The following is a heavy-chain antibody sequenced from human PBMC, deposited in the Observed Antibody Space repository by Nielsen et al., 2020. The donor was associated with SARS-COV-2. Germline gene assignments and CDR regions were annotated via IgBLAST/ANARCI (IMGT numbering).Heavy chain of an antibody. CDR1: GFTFSSYA. Sequence: GESLKISCAASGFTFSSYAMHWVRQAPGKGLEWVAVISYDGSNKYYADSVKGRFTISRDNSKNTLYLQMNSLRAEDTAVYYCAALRFLEWLFYNPWGQGTLVTVSS. CDR3: AALRFLEWLFYNP. CDR2: ISYDGSNK. J-gene: IGHJ5*02. D-gene: IGHD3-3*01. V-gene: IGHV3-30-3*01.